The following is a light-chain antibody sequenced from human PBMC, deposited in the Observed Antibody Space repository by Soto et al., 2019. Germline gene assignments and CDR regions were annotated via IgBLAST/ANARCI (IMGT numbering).Light chain of an antibody. CDR2: HAS. J-gene: IGKJ2*01. Sequence: DIHMTQSPSTLSASAGDRVTITCRASQSISNWLAWYQQKPGKAPKLLIYHASSLQSGVPSRFTGSGSGTEFTLTITSLQPDDFATYFCQQYSSCLYTFGQGTKLEIK. V-gene: IGKV1-5*01. CDR1: QSISNW. CDR3: QQYSSCLYT.